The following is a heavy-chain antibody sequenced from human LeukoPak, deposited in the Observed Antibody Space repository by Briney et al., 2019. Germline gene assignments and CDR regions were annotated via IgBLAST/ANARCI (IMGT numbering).Heavy chain of an antibody. V-gene: IGHV1-69*06. CDR2: IISIFGTA. J-gene: IGHJ4*02. D-gene: IGHD5-18*01. CDR1: TSTDSSYA. CDR3: ARARYSYGDFFDY. Sequence: SRRASTSTDSSYAIRCVRQAPGQGFEWMGWIISIFGTANYAQKFQGRVTITADKSTSTDYTELSSLRSEDTAVDYCARARYSYGDFFDYWGQGTLVTVSS.